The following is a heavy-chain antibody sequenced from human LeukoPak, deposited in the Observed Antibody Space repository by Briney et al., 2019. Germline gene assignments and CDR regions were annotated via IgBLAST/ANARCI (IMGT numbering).Heavy chain of an antibody. CDR2: ISAYNGNT. D-gene: IGHD3-9*01. J-gene: IGHJ5*02. CDR1: GYTFTSYG. CDR3: ARVGDYDILTGYDP. Sequence: GASVKVSCKASGYTFTSYGISWVRQAPGQGLEWMGWISAYNGNTNYAQKLQGRVTMTTDTSTSTAYMELRSLRPDDTAVYYCARVGDYDILTGYDPWGQGTLVTVSS. V-gene: IGHV1-18*01.